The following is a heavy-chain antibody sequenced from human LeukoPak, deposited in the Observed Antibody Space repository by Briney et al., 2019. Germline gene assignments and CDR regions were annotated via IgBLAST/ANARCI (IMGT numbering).Heavy chain of an antibody. V-gene: IGHV4-39*01. Sequence: SETLSLTCTVSGGSISRSLYYWGWIRQPPGKGLEWIGTIYYSGTTYYNPSLRSRVTVSVDTSNNQFSLKLSSVAAADTAVYYCARSPHYYDSSGYYPDAFAIWGQGTMVTVSS. CDR2: IYYSGTT. D-gene: IGHD3-22*01. J-gene: IGHJ3*02. CDR1: GGSISRSLYY. CDR3: ARSPHYYDSSGYYPDAFAI.